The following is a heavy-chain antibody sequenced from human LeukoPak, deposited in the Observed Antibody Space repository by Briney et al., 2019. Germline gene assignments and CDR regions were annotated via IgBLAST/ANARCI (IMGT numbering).Heavy chain of an antibody. CDR1: GGSFSGYY. Sequence: PSETLSLTCAVYGGSFSGYYWSWIRQPPGKGLEWIGEINHSGSTNYNPSLKSRVTISVDTSKNQFSLKLSSVTAADTAVYYCARGSRRYFDWLLPSAGLDYWGQGTLVTVSS. CDR2: INHSGST. D-gene: IGHD3-9*01. V-gene: IGHV4-34*01. J-gene: IGHJ4*02. CDR3: ARGSRRYFDWLLPSAGLDY.